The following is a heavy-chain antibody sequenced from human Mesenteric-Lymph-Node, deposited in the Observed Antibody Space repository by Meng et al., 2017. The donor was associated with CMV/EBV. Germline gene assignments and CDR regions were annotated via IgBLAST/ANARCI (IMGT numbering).Heavy chain of an antibody. J-gene: IGHJ6*02. V-gene: IGHV4-39*02. Sequence: SETLSLTCSVSGDSISTNIYYWGWIRRPPGKGLEWIGSTYYSGSTYYNPSLKSRVIISVDTSKNQFSLKLSSVTAADTAVYYCARDFLVDCSSTSCYTGDYYYGMDVWGQGTTVTVSS. CDR2: TYYSGST. CDR3: ARDFLVDCSSTSCYTGDYYYGMDV. CDR1: GDSISTNIYY. D-gene: IGHD2-2*02.